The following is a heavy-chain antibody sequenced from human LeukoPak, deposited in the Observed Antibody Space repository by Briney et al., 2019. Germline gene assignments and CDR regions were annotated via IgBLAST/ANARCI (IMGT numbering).Heavy chain of an antibody. V-gene: IGHV1-69*05. CDR2: TIPIFGTA. CDR1: AGTFSSYA. J-gene: IGHJ4*02. CDR3: ARSRLGALHGYSPFRY. Sequence: ASVKVSCKDSAGTFSSYAISWLRQAPAQGLEWMGGTIPIFGTANYAQKFQRRVTITTDESTSRAYMELSSLRSEDTAVYYCARSRLGALHGYSPFRYWGQGTLVTVSS. D-gene: IGHD3-16*01.